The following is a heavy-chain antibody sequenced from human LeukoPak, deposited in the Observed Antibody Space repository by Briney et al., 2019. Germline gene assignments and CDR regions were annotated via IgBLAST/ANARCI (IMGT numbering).Heavy chain of an antibody. CDR1: GFTFSDYY. D-gene: IGHD2-15*01. J-gene: IGHJ3*02. CDR3: ARVVYCTGGICQIFAFDT. V-gene: IGHV3-11*01. CDR2: ISGSGDTT. Sequence: GGSLRLSCAASGFTFSDYYMTWIRQTPGKGLERVSYISGSGDTTFYADSVKGRFIISRDNAKDSLYLQLRSLRAEDTAMYFCARVVYCTGGICQIFAFDTWGRGTMVTVSS.